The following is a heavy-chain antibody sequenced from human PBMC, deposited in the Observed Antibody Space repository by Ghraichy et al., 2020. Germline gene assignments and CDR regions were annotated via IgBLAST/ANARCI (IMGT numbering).Heavy chain of an antibody. J-gene: IGHJ5*02. CDR1: GGSISSYY. CDR2: IYYIGST. CDR3: ARGGNRFDP. Sequence: SETLSLTCTVSGGSISSYYWSWIRQPPGKELEWIGYIYYIGSTSYNPSLKSRVTISVDTSKNQLSLKLSTVTAADTATYYCARGGNRFDPWGQGTLVTVSS. D-gene: IGHD1-14*01. V-gene: IGHV4-59*01.